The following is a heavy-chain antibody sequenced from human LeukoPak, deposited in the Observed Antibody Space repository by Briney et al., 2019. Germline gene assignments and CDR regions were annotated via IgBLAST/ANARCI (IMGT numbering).Heavy chain of an antibody. CDR3: ARGGADYFYDSSGYYDLYGLDV. J-gene: IGHJ6*02. D-gene: IGHD3-22*01. Sequence: GGSLRLSCTASGFTFRNYGIHWVRQAPGKGLEWVTVLSYDDSNRYYADSVKGRFTISRDNSKNTLYLQMNSLRAEDTAVYYCARGGADYFYDSSGYYDLYGLDVWGQGTTVTVSS. V-gene: IGHV3-30*03. CDR2: LSYDDSNR. CDR1: GFTFRNYG.